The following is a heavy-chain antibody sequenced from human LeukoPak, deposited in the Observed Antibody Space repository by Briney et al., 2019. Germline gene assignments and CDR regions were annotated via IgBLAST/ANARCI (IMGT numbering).Heavy chain of an antibody. D-gene: IGHD3-10*01. CDR3: ARRARGVIISYGMDV. V-gene: IGHV3-21*01. J-gene: IGHJ6*04. Sequence: GGSLRLSCAASGFTFSSYSMNWVRRAPGKGLEWVSSISSSSSYIYYADSVKGRFTISRDNAKNSLYLQMNSLRAEDTAVYYCARRARGVIISYGMDVWGKGTTVTVSS. CDR2: ISSSSSYI. CDR1: GFTFSSYS.